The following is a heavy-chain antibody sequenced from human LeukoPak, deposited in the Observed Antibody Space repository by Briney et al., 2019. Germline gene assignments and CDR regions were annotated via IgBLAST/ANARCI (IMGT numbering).Heavy chain of an antibody. Sequence: PSETLSLTCTVSGGSISSGVYYWSWIRQPPGKGLEWIGYIYYSGSTYYNPSLKSPVTISVDTSKNQFSLKLSSVTAADTAVYYCARDKHDYGGNHNWFDPWGQGTLVTVSS. CDR1: GGSISSGVYY. D-gene: IGHD4-23*01. CDR3: ARDKHDYGGNHNWFDP. CDR2: IYYSGST. J-gene: IGHJ5*02. V-gene: IGHV4-30-4*01.